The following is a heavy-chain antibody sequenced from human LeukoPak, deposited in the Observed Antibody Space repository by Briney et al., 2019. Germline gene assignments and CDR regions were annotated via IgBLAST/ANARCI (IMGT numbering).Heavy chain of an antibody. D-gene: IGHD3-16*02. CDR2: ISGSGGST. V-gene: IGHV3-23*01. J-gene: IGHJ4*02. Sequence: GGSLRLSCVASGFTFSSYAMSWVRQAPGKGLEWVSAISGSGGSTYYADSVKGRFTISRDNSKNTLYLQMNSLRAEDTAVYYCAKDDDYVWGSYRSYFDYWGQGTLVTVSS. CDR3: AKDDDYVWGSYRSYFDY. CDR1: GFTFSSYA.